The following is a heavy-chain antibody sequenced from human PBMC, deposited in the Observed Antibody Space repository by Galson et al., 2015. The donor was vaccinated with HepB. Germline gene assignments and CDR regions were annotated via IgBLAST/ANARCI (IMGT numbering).Heavy chain of an antibody. CDR2: INSDGSST. J-gene: IGHJ6*02. Sequence: SLRLSCAASGFTFSSYGMHWVRQAPGKGLVWVSRINSDGSSTSYADSVKGRFTISRDNAKNTLYLQMNSLRAEDTAVCYCARDPPNYGEYYYYYYGMDVWGQGTTVTVSS. V-gene: IGHV3-74*01. CDR1: GFTFSSYG. CDR3: ARDPPNYGEYYYYYYGMDV. D-gene: IGHD4-17*01.